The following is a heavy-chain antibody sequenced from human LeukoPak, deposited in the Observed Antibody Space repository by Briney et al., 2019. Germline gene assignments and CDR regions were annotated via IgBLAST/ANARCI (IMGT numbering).Heavy chain of an antibody. D-gene: IGHD3-3*01. V-gene: IGHV3-21*01. Sequence: GGSLRLSCAASGFTFSSYSMNWVRQAPGKGLEWVSSISSSSSYIYYADSVKGRFTISRDTAKNSLYLQMNSLRAEDTAVYYCARDPGVVAYYDFWSGYYYYFDYWGQGTLVTVSS. J-gene: IGHJ4*02. CDR2: ISSSSSYI. CDR1: GFTFSSYS. CDR3: ARDPGVVAYYDFWSGYYYYFDY.